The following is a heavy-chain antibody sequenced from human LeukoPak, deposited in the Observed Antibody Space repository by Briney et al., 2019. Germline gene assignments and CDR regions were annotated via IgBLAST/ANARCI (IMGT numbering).Heavy chain of an antibody. J-gene: IGHJ4*02. CDR2: VNPNTGGT. CDR3: TRDKYSGHDRFPY. Sequence: ASVKVSCKASGYTFTDYYVHWVRQAPGQGLEWLGWVNPNTGGTNYAQKFQGRVTMTRDTSISTAHMELSRLRSDDMAIYYCTRDKYSGHDRFPYWGQGTLVTVSS. D-gene: IGHD5-12*01. V-gene: IGHV1-2*02. CDR1: GYTFTDYY.